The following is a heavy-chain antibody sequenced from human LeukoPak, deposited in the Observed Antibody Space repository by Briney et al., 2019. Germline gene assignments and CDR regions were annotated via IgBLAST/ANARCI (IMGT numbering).Heavy chain of an antibody. CDR2: INPSGGST. CDR3: AKDGAWNYYDSSGPNPD. V-gene: IGHV1-46*01. J-gene: IGHJ4*02. D-gene: IGHD3-22*01. Sequence: ASVKVSCKASGYTFTSYYMHWVRQAPGQGLEWMGIINPSGGSTSYAQKFQGRVTMTRDTSTSTVYMELSSLRSEDTAVYYCAKDGAWNYYDSSGPNPDWGQGTLVTVSS. CDR1: GYTFTSYY.